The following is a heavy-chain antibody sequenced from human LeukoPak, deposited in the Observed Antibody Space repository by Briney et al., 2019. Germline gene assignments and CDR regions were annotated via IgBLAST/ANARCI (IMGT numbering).Heavy chain of an antibody. CDR3: ARYYGDNHYYGLDV. D-gene: IGHD4-23*01. J-gene: IGHJ6*02. CDR2: ISGSGGST. V-gene: IGHV3-23*01. Sequence: GGSLRLSCAASGFTFSNYDMSWVRQAPGKGLEWVSGISGSGGSTYHADSVKGRFTISRDNAKNLLYLQMNSLRAEDTALYYCARYYGDNHYYGLDVWGQGTTVTVSS. CDR1: GFTFSNYD.